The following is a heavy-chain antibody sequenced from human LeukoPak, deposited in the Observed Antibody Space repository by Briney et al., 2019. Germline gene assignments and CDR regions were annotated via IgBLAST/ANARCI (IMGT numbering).Heavy chain of an antibody. Sequence: GPVKVSCKTSGYTFTGYYMHWVRQAPGQGLEWMGWINPNSGGTNYAQKFQGRVTLTRDTSINTAYMELSRLRSDDTAVYYCARVLRYYDILSKPFDYWGQGTLVTVSS. V-gene: IGHV1-2*02. CDR1: GYTFTGYY. CDR3: ARVLRYYDILSKPFDY. CDR2: INPNSGGT. D-gene: IGHD3-9*01. J-gene: IGHJ4*02.